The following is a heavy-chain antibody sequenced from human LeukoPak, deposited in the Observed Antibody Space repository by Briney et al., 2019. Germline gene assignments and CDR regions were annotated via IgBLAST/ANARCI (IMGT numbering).Heavy chain of an antibody. V-gene: IGHV3-7*01. J-gene: IGHJ4*02. CDR3: ARDKGYNSAY. CDR2: IRMDGGEQ. CDR1: GFTFSSYW. Sequence: GGSLRLSCAASGFTFSSYWMSWVRQAPGKGLEWVANIRMDGGEQYYMDSVEGRFTISRDNAKNSLYLQMYSLRPEDTAVYYCARDKGYNSAYWGRGTLVTVSS. D-gene: IGHD5-24*01.